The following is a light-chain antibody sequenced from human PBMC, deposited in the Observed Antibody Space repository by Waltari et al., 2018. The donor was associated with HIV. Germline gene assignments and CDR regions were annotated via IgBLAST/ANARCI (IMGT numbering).Light chain of an antibody. CDR3: SSYTSSSTLYVV. Sequence: QSALTQPASVSGSPGPSITIPCTGNSSEAGGYNYLSCYQQHPGKAPKLMIYDVSYRPSGVSNRFSGSKSGNTASLTISGLQAEDEADYYCSSYTSSSTLYVVFGGGTKLTVL. CDR2: DVS. V-gene: IGLV2-14*01. J-gene: IGLJ2*01. CDR1: SSEAGGYNY.